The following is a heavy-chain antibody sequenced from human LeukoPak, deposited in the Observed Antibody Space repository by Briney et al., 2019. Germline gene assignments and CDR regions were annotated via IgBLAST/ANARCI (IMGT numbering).Heavy chain of an antibody. D-gene: IGHD6-13*01. Sequence: GGSLRLSCAASGFTVSSNFVTWVRQAPGKGLEWLSIIYSGGGTDYADSVKGRFTISRDNSKNTVYLQMNSLRAEDTAMYHCARQSLCIVAAGTFFGSWGQGTLVTVSS. CDR3: ARQSLCIVAAGTFFGS. J-gene: IGHJ5*02. V-gene: IGHV3-53*01. CDR1: GFTVSSNF. CDR2: IYSGGGT.